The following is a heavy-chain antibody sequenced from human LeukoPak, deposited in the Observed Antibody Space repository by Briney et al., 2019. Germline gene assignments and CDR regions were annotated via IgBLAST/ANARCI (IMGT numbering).Heavy chain of an antibody. CDR3: ARERGYCSGTSCYPSNYYYYGMDV. CDR2: ISHDGSNK. J-gene: IGHJ6*02. D-gene: IGHD2-15*01. CDR1: GFTFSSYA. V-gene: IGHV3-30*04. Sequence: GGSLRLSCVASGFTFSSYAMHWVRQAPGKGPEWVAVISHDGSNKYYADSVKGRFTISRDNSKNTLFLQMNSLRAEDTAVYYCARERGYCSGTSCYPSNYYYYGMDVWGQGTTVTVSS.